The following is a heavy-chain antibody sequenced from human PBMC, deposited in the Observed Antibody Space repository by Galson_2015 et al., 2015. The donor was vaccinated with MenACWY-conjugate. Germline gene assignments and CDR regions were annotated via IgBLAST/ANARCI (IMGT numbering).Heavy chain of an antibody. CDR1: GFTFSAYA. D-gene: IGHD2-15*01. J-gene: IGHJ4*02. CDR3: ARGCSGGSCSVY. CDR2: ISYDGTRK. V-gene: IGHV3-30-3*01. Sequence: SLRLSCAASGFTFSAYAMHWVRQAPGKGLEWVAVISYDGTRKFYADSVKGRFTISRDNSKNTLYLQMNGLRVEDTAIYYCARGCSGGSCSVYWGQGTLVTVSS.